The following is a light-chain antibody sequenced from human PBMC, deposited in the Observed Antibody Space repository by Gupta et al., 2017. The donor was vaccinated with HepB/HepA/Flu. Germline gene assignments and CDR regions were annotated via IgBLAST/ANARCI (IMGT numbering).Light chain of an antibody. CDR3: QQYNGYPRGT. V-gene: IGKV1-16*02. J-gene: IGKJ4*01. CDR2: AAA. Sequence: DIKMTQSPSSLSASAVDRVTITCRSSQCIRHDLACFQQKQGKDPKSLIYAAASLQSGVPSKFIGSGSGTNFSLPISSRQPEDVATYYCQQYNGYPRGTFGGGTKVEIK. CDR1: QCIRHD.